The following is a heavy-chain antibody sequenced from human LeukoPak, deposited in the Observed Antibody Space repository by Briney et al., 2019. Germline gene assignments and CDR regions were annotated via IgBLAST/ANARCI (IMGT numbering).Heavy chain of an antibody. J-gene: IGHJ6*02. CDR3: ARPSVTMVRGVNGGYYYYGMDV. CDR1: GGTFSSYA. V-gene: IGHV1-69*04. CDR2: IIPILGIA. Sequence: GASVKVSCKASGGTFSSYAISWVRQAPGQGLEWMGRIIPILGIANYAQKFQGRVTITADKSTSTAYMELSSLRSEDTAVYYCARPSVTMVRGVNGGYYYYGMDVWGQGTTVTVPS. D-gene: IGHD3-10*01.